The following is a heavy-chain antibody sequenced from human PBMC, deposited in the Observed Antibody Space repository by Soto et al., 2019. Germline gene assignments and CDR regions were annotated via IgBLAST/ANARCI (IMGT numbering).Heavy chain of an antibody. CDR3: ATASYEFWPFY. CDR2: ISAYDGNT. V-gene: IGHV1-18*01. J-gene: IGHJ4*02. CDR1: GYTFTNYG. D-gene: IGHD3-3*01. Sequence: ASVKVSCKTSGYTFTNYGVTWVRQVPGEGLEWMGYISAYDGNTNYAQKFQGRVTMTTDTSTSTAYMELRSLRSDDTAVYYCATASYEFWPFYWDQGTLVTVSS.